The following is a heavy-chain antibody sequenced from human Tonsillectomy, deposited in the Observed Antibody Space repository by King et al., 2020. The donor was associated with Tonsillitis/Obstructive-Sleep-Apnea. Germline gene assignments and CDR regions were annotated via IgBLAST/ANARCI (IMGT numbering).Heavy chain of an antibody. CDR1: GFTFSSYA. CDR2: ISGSGGST. J-gene: IGHJ4*02. CDR3: AKAGIYCSLLYYIYY. D-gene: IGHD2-15*01. Sequence: VQLVESWGGLVQPGGSLRLSCAATGFTFSSYAMSWVRQAPGKGLEWATAISGSGGSTYYADYVKGRFTISRDDSKNTLSLQMNSLRAEDTAVYYCAKAGIYCSLLYYIYYRGQGTLVIVS. V-gene: IGHV3-23*04.